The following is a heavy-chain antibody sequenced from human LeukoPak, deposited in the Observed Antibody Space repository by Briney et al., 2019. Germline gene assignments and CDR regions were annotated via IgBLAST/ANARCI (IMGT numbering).Heavy chain of an antibody. CDR3: ARRAGESHYYYYYGMDV. V-gene: IGHV4-39*01. J-gene: IGHJ6*02. CDR2: MYYSGST. CDR1: GGSVSTNNFH. Sequence: SETLSLTCSVSGGSVSTNNFHWGWIRQPPGKGLEWIGSMYYSGSTYYNPSLKSRVTISVDTSKNQFSLKLSSATAADTAVYYCARRAGESHYYYYYGMDVWGQGTTVTVS.